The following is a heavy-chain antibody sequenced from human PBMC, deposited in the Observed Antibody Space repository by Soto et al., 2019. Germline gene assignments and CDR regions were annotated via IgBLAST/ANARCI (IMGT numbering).Heavy chain of an antibody. CDR3: ARGGNWNPFDY. J-gene: IGHJ4*02. CDR2: IYYSGST. CDR1: GGSISSYC. D-gene: IGHD1-20*01. Sequence: SETLSLTCTVSGGSISSYCWSWIRQPPGKGLEWVVYIYYSGSTNYNPSLKSRVTISVDTSKNQFSLKLSSVTAADTAVYYCARGGNWNPFDYWAQGPLVTVSS. V-gene: IGHV4-59*01.